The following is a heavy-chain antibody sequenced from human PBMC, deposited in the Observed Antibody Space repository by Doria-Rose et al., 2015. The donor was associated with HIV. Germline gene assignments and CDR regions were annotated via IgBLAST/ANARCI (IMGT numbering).Heavy chain of an antibody. Sequence: SGPVLVKPTETLTLTCTVSGVSLSSPGMGVSWIRQPPGKALEWLASIFSNDDRTYKTLLKCRLTIARGTAKSQVCLTMTDMDPVDTATYYCAGIKSSRWYHKYYFDFWGQGTLVIVSA. D-gene: IGHD6-13*01. J-gene: IGHJ4*02. CDR1: GVSLSSPGMG. V-gene: IGHV2-26*01. CDR3: AGIKSSRWYHKYYFDF. CDR2: IFSNDDR.